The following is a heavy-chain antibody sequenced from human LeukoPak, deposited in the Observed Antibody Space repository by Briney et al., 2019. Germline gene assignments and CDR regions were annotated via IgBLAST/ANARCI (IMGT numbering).Heavy chain of an antibody. CDR3: ARASQGLWFRYWFDP. V-gene: IGHV4-39*07. Sequence: PSETLPLTCTVSGGSIRSNSDYWGWFRQSPGKGLEWIGSRHHAGNTYYNPSLKSRLTIFADTSKNQISLHLTSVTAADTAVYYCARASQGLWFRYWFDPWGQGTLVTVSS. CDR1: GGSIRSNSDY. J-gene: IGHJ5*02. CDR2: RHHAGNT. D-gene: IGHD3-10*01.